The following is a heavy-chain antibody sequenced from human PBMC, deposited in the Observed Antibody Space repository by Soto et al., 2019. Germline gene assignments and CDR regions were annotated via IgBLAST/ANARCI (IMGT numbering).Heavy chain of an antibody. J-gene: IGHJ4*02. CDR3: ARDLECGGDCYSRLGY. CDR2: INPSGGST. Sequence: ASVKVSCKASGYTFTSYYMHWVRQAPGQGLEWMGIINPSGGSTSYAQKFQGRVTMTRDTSTSTVYMELSSLRSEDTAVYYCARDLECGGDCYSRLGYWGQGILVTVSS. CDR1: GYTFTSYY. V-gene: IGHV1-46*01. D-gene: IGHD2-21*02.